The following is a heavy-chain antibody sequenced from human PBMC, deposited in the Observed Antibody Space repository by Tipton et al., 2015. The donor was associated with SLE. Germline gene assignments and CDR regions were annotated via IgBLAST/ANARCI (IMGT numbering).Heavy chain of an antibody. J-gene: IGHJ4*02. V-gene: IGHV4-59*01. CDR3: ARERYCSGASCYAPDY. CDR1: GGSISTFY. D-gene: IGHD2-2*01. CDR2: VDYGGNT. Sequence: TLSLTCTVSGGSISTFYWSWIRQPPGKGLEWIGYVDYGGNTDYNPSLKSRVAISVDTPKKQFSLKLNSVTAADSAVYYCARERYCSGASCYAPDYWGQGTLVTVSS.